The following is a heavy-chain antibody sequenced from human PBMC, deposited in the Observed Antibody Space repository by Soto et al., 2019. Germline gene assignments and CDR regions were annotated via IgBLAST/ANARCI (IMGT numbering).Heavy chain of an antibody. CDR2: IDAAGSGT. J-gene: IGHJ4*02. D-gene: IGHD6-19*01. CDR3: ARDQTVTGPSTFDY. CDR1: GFTFRTYW. V-gene: IGHV3-74*03. Sequence: EVQLVESGGGLVQPGGSLRLSCAASGFTFRTYWMHWVRQSPGKGLVWVSRIDAAGSGTTYADAVEGRFTISRDNAKNTLYLQMNSRRAEDTAVYYCARDQTVTGPSTFDYCGQGTLVTVSS.